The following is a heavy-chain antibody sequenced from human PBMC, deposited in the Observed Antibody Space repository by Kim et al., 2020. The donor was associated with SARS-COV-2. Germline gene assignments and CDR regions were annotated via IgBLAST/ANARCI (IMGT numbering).Heavy chain of an antibody. Sequence: SVKVSCKASGGTFSSYAISWVRQAPGQGLEWMGGIIPIFGTANYAQKFQGRVTITADESMSTAYMELSSLRSEDTAVYYCARVRRRPKGAFDIWGQGTMVTVSS. CDR2: IIPIFGTA. J-gene: IGHJ3*02. CDR3: ARVRRRPKGAFDI. V-gene: IGHV1-69*13. CDR1: GGTFSSYA.